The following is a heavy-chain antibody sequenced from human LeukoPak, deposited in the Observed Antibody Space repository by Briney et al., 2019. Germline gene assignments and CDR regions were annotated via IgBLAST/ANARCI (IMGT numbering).Heavy chain of an antibody. CDR3: ATQSSSDYFYYTDV. V-gene: IGHV4-34*01. CDR2: INQSGFT. Sequence: SETLSLTCAVSGESFSGYFWNWIRQPPGKGLEWIGEINQSGFTKYNPSLTSRVTISIDTSKNHFSLKLTSVTAADTAVYYCATQSSSDYFYYTDVWGKGTTVTVSS. CDR1: GESFSGYF. J-gene: IGHJ6*03. D-gene: IGHD3-16*02.